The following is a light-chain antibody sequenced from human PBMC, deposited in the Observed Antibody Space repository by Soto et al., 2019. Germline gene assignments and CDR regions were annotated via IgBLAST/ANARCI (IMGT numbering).Light chain of an antibody. CDR1: QSVTK. V-gene: IGKV3-20*01. CDR2: AAS. Sequence: IVLTQSPGTLSLSPGERATLCCRASQSVTKLAWYQQQPGQAPRLLIYAASNRATGIPDRFSGSGSGTDFTLTISRLEPEDSAVYYCQQYGRTFGGGTKVDIK. CDR3: QQYGRT. J-gene: IGKJ4*01.